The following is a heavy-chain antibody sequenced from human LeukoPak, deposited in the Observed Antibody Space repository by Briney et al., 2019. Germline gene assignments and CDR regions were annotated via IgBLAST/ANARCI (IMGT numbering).Heavy chain of an antibody. D-gene: IGHD3-10*01. CDR1: GYTFTSYY. Sequence: ASVKVSCKASGYTFTSYYMHWVRQAPGQGLEWMGIINPSGGSTGYAQKFQGRVTMTRDTSTSTVYMELSSLRSEDTAVYYCARVGADYYYGSGTLDYWGQGTLVTVSS. CDR2: INPSGGST. CDR3: ARVGADYYYGSGTLDY. J-gene: IGHJ4*02. V-gene: IGHV1-46*01.